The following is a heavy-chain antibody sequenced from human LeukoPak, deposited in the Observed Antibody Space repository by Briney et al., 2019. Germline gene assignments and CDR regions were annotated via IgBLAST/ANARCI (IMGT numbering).Heavy chain of an antibody. J-gene: IGHJ4*02. V-gene: IGHV4-38-2*02. CDR2: IYHSGST. Sequence: SETLSLTCTVSDYSISSGYYWGWIRQPPGKGLEWIGSIYHSGSTYYNPSLKSRVTISVDTSKNQFSLKLSSVTAADTAVYYCARDTRTAQGFDYWSQGILVTVSS. D-gene: IGHD2-15*01. CDR3: ARDTRTAQGFDY. CDR1: DYSISSGYY.